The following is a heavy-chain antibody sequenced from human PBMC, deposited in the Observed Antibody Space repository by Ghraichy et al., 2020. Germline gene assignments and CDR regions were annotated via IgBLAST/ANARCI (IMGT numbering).Heavy chain of an antibody. Sequence: LSLTCATSGFSFSNYGMNWVRQAPGKGLEWVSSISSSSSFIYHADSVKGRFTISRDNAKNSLYLQMNSLRANDTAVYYCARDDYTRDDSFFDYWGQGILVTVSS. V-gene: IGHV3-21*01. CDR3: ARDDYTRDDSFFDY. CDR2: ISSSSSFI. D-gene: IGHD4-11*01. J-gene: IGHJ4*02. CDR1: GFSFSNYG.